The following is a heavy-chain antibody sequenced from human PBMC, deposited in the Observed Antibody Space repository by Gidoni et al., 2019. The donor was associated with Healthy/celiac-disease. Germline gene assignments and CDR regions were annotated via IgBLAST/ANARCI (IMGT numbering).Heavy chain of an antibody. Sequence: EVQLVESGGGLVQPGRSLRLSCAASGFTFADYASHWVRQAPGKGLEWVSGISWNSGSIGYADSVKGRFTISRDNAKNSLYLQMNSLRAEDTALYYCAKGWRYSNYDPFDYWGQGTLVTVSS. V-gene: IGHV3-9*01. CDR3: AKGWRYSNYDPFDY. CDR1: GFTFADYA. J-gene: IGHJ4*02. CDR2: ISWNSGSI. D-gene: IGHD4-4*01.